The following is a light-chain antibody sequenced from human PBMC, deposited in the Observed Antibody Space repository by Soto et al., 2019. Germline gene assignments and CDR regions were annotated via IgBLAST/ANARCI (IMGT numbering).Light chain of an antibody. Sequence: EIQMTQSPTSLSSSVGDRVTITCRASQSISRYLNWYQQKPGKAPKPLIYGATSLQSGVPSRFSGSGSGTDFTLTISSLQPEDFATYYCQQSYSTPPTFGGGTKVEIK. CDR2: GAT. J-gene: IGKJ4*01. CDR3: QQSYSTPPT. CDR1: QSISRY. V-gene: IGKV1-39*01.